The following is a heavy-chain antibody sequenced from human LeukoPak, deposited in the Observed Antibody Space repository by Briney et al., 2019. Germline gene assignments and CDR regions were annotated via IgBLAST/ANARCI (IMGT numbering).Heavy chain of an antibody. J-gene: IGHJ3*02. CDR2: INPNSDGT. D-gene: IGHD3-22*01. CDR3: ARVAATLTYYYDSSGPLPGEAFDI. V-gene: IGHV1-2*02. Sequence: ASVKVSCKASGYTFTGYYLHWVRQAPGQGLEWMGWINPNSDGTDYAQKFQGRVTMTRDTSISTAYMELSRLRSDDTAVYYCARVAATLTYYYDSSGPLPGEAFDIWGQGTMVTVSS. CDR1: GYTFTGYY.